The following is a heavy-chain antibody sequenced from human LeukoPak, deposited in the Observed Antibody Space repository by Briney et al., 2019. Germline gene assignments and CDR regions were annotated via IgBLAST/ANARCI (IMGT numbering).Heavy chain of an antibody. V-gene: IGHV3-30*04. CDR3: ATDRSTDY. D-gene: IGHD1-14*01. J-gene: IGHJ4*02. Sequence: GSLRLSCAASGFTFNSYAMHWVRQAPVKGLEWVAVISYDGSNKYYADSVKGRFTISRDNSKNTLYLQMNSLTAEDTAVYYCATDRSTDYWGQGTLVTVSS. CDR2: ISYDGSNK. CDR1: GFTFNSYA.